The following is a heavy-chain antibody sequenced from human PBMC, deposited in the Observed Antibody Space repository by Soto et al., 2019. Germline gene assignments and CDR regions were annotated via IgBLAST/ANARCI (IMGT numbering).Heavy chain of an antibody. D-gene: IGHD1-20*01. CDR2: TRDRLNSYTT. CDR3: ARGRYNWNDGEFDY. Sequence: GGSLRLSCVVSGFTFSDHYMDWVRQAPGKGLEWVGRTRDRLNSYTTQYAASVRGRFTISRDDSKNSLYLQMNSLKTEDTAVYYCARGRYNWNDGEFDYWGQGTLVTVSS. CDR1: GFTFSDHY. J-gene: IGHJ4*02. V-gene: IGHV3-72*01.